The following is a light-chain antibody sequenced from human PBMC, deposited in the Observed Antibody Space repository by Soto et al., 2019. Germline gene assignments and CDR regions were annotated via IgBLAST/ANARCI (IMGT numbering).Light chain of an antibody. Sequence: EIVLTQFPGTVSLSPGERATLSCRASQSVTSSYLAWYQQKPGQAPRLLIYAAYSRATGIPDRFSGSGSGTDFTLTISRLEPEDFAMYYCQQHGISRVRTFGQGTKLEVK. CDR2: AAY. CDR3: QQHGISRVRT. CDR1: QSVTSSY. J-gene: IGKJ1*01. V-gene: IGKV3-20*01.